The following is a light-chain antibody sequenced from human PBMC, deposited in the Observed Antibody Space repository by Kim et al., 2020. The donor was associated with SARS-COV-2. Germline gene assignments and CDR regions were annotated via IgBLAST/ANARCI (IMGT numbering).Light chain of an antibody. CDR2: QDS. CDR3: QAWDSSTAWV. V-gene: IGLV3-1*01. Sequence: SYELTQPPSVSVSPGQTASITCSGDKLGDKYACWYQQKPGQSPVLVIYQDSKRPSGIPERVSGSNSGNKATLTISGTQAMDEADYYCQAWDSSTAWVFGG. J-gene: IGLJ3*02. CDR1: KLGDKY.